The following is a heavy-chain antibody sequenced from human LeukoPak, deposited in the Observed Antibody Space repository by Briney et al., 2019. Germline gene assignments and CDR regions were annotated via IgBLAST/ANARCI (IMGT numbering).Heavy chain of an antibody. D-gene: IGHD4-11*01. CDR3: ARGHPVTALDY. CDR2: INHSGST. CDR1: GGSFSGYY. Sequence: SETLSLTCAVYGGSFSGYYWSWIRQPPGKGLEWIGEINHSGSTNYNPSLKSRDTISVDTSKNQFSLKLSSVTAADTAVYYCARGHPVTALDYWGQGTLVTVSS. J-gene: IGHJ4*02. V-gene: IGHV4-34*01.